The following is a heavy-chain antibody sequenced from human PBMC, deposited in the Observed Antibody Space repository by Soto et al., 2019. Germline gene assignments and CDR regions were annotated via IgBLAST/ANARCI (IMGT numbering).Heavy chain of an antibody. CDR3: ARGQKGYSSSWYVD. CDR1: GGSFSGYY. J-gene: IGHJ4*02. D-gene: IGHD6-13*01. Sequence: QVQLQQWGAGLLKPSETLSLTCAVYGGSFSGYYWSWIRQPPGKGLEWIGEINHVGGTNYNPSLNRRLNISVDTSKNQFSMKVNSVTAADTAVYYCARGQKGYSSSWYVDWGQGTPVTVSS. V-gene: IGHV4-34*01. CDR2: INHVGGT.